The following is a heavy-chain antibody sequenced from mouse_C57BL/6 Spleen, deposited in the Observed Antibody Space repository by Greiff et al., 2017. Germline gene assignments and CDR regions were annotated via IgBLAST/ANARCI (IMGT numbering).Heavy chain of an antibody. CDR2: LSSGSSTI. J-gene: IGHJ4*01. CDR3: AGNDGYYYAMEY. D-gene: IGHD2-3*01. Sequence: EVNLVESGGGLVKPGGSLKLSCAASGFTFSDYGMHWVRQAPEKGLEWVAYLSSGSSTIYYADTVKGRFTISRDNAKNTRFLQMTSLRSEDTAMYFCAGNDGYYYAMEYWGQGTSVTVSS. V-gene: IGHV5-17*01. CDR1: GFTFSDYG.